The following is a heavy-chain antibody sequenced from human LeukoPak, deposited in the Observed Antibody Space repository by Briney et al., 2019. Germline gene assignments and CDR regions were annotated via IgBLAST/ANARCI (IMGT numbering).Heavy chain of an antibody. J-gene: IGHJ4*02. CDR1: GFTFSSYS. Sequence: RGSLRLSCAASGFTFSSYSMNWVRQAPGKGLEWVSAISGSGGSTYYADSVKGRFTISRDNSKNTLYLQMNSLRAEDTAVYYCAKDSDYGDSWGQGTLVTVSS. V-gene: IGHV3-23*01. CDR3: AKDSDYGDS. CDR2: ISGSGGST.